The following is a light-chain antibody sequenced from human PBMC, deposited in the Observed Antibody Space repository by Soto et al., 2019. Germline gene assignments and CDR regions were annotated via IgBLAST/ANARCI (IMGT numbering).Light chain of an antibody. V-gene: IGLV1-44*01. Sequence: QLVLTQPPSASGTPGQRVTISCSGSRSNIGSTTVNWYQQLPGTAPKLLIYTNNQRPSGVSDRFSGSKSGTSASLAISGLQSEDEADYYCAAWDDSLNGPVFGGGTKLTVL. J-gene: IGLJ2*01. CDR3: AAWDDSLNGPV. CDR2: TNN. CDR1: RSNIGSTT.